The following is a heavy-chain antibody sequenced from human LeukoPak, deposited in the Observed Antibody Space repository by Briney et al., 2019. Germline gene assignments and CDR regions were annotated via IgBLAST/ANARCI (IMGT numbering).Heavy chain of an antibody. V-gene: IGHV3-23*01. Sequence: PGGSLRPSCAASGFTFSSYAMSWVRQAPGKGLEWVSAISGSGGSTYYADSVKGRFTISRDNSKNTLYLQMNSLRAEDTAVYYCAQSITGTRGAFDIWGQGTMVTVSS. CDR3: AQSITGTRGAFDI. CDR1: GFTFSSYA. J-gene: IGHJ3*02. CDR2: ISGSGGST. D-gene: IGHD1-7*01.